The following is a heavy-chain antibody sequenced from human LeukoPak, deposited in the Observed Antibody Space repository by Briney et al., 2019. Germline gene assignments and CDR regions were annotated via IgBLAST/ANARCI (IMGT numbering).Heavy chain of an antibody. Sequence: SETLSLTCTVSSGSISSDYWSWIRQHPGKGLEWIGYIHYSGRTNYNPSLNSQVTISVDTSKNQFSLKLRSVTAADTAVYYCATLRGSSSAVFDYWGQGTLVTVSS. CDR2: IHYSGRT. J-gene: IGHJ4*02. D-gene: IGHD2-2*01. CDR3: ATLRGSSSAVFDY. CDR1: SGSISSDY. V-gene: IGHV4-59*08.